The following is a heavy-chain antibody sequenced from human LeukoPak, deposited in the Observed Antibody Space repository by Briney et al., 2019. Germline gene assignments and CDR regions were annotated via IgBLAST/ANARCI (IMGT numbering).Heavy chain of an antibody. CDR1: GGSFSGYY. J-gene: IGHJ5*02. V-gene: IGHV4-34*01. CDR2: INHSGST. Sequence: PSETLSLTCAVYGGSFSGYYWSWIRQPPGKGLEWIGEINHSGSTNYNPSLKSRVTISVDTSKNQFSLKLSSVTAADTAVYYCARGGGMRYYYGSGSPYKTWGQGTLVTVSS. CDR3: ARGGGMRYYYGSGSPYKT. D-gene: IGHD3-10*01.